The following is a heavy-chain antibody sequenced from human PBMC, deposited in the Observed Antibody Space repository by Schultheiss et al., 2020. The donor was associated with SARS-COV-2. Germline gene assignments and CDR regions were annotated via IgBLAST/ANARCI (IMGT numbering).Heavy chain of an antibody. Sequence: GGSLRLSCSASGFTFSSYAMHGVRQAPGKGLEWVSYISSSSSYTNYADSVKGRFTISRDNAKNSLYLQVNSLRAEDTAVYYCARDGAVAGTPFDYWGQGTLVTVAS. J-gene: IGHJ4*02. CDR1: GFTFSSYA. CDR3: ARDGAVAGTPFDY. V-gene: IGHV3-21*05. CDR2: ISSSSSYT. D-gene: IGHD6-19*01.